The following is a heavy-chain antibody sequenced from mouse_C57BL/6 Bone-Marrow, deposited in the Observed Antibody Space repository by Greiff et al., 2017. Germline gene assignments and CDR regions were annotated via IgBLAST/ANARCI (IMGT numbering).Heavy chain of an antibody. CDR2: IWGDGST. Sequence: VQLQQSGPGLVAPSQSLSITCTVSGFSLTSYGVSWVRQPPGKGLEWLGVIWGDGSTNYHSALISRLSISTDNSKSQVFLKLTSLQTDDTATYYCAKPYGSSPYWYFDVWGTGTTVTVSS. D-gene: IGHD1-1*01. J-gene: IGHJ1*03. CDR1: GFSLTSYG. V-gene: IGHV2-3*01. CDR3: AKPYGSSPYWYFDV.